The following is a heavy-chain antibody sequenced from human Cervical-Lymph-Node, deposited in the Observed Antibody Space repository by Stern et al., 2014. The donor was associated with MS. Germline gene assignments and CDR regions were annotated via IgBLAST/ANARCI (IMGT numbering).Heavy chain of an antibody. CDR1: GYSISSGYY. V-gene: IGHV4-38-2*02. CDR2: IYHRGST. CDR3: AREEQQLVHGNWFDP. Sequence: QVQLQESGPGLVKPSETLSLTCTVSGYSISSGYYWGWLRPPPGKGLEWIGNIYHRGSTYYNPSLKSRATISVDTPKNLFFLQLNSVTAADTAVYYCAREEQQLVHGNWFDPWGQGTLVTVSS. J-gene: IGHJ5*02. D-gene: IGHD6-13*01.